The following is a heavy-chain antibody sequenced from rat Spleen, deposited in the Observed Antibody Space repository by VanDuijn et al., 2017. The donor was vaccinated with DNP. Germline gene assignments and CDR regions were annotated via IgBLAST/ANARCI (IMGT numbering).Heavy chain of an antibody. D-gene: IGHD1-2*01. V-gene: IGHV5-20*01. CDR2: ISYDGSST. Sequence: EVQLVESGGGSVQPGRSMRLSCAASGFTFSDYAMVWVRQAPKKGLEWVATISYDGSSTYYRGSVKGRFTISRDNAKSRLHLQMDSLRSEDTATYYCTTGYSSCPRFVYWGQGTLVTVSS. J-gene: IGHJ3*01. CDR1: GFTFSDYA. CDR3: TTGYSSCPRFVY.